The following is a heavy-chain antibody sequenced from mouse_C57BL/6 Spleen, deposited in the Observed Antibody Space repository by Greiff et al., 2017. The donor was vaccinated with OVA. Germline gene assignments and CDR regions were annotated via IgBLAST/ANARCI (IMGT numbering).Heavy chain of an antibody. J-gene: IGHJ1*03. V-gene: IGHV5-12*01. CDR3: ARRDWEGWYFDV. CDR1: GFTFSDYY. CDR2: ISNGGGST. D-gene: IGHD4-1*01. Sequence: EVQRVESGGGLVQPGGSLKLSCAASGFTFSDYYMYWVRQTPEKRLEWVAYISNGGGSTYYPDTVKGRFTISRDNAKNTLYLQMSRLKSEDTAMYYCARRDWEGWYFDVWGTGTTVTVSS.